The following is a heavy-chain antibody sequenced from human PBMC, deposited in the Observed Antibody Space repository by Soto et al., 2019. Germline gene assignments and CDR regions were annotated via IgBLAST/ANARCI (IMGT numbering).Heavy chain of an antibody. CDR1: GFTFSTYG. Sequence: PGGSLRLSCAASGFTFSTYGMHWVRQAPGKGLEWVAVISFDGSYKYYPDPVKGRFTISRDNSKNSLYLQMSSLRADDTAVYYCAKSTGTGHDAFHICGQGTMVTV. CDR2: ISFDGSYK. V-gene: IGHV3-30*18. J-gene: IGHJ3*02. CDR3: AKSTGTGHDAFHI.